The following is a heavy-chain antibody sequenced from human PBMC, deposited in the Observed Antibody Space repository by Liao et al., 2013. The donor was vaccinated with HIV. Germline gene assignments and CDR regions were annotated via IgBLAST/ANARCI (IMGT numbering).Heavy chain of an antibody. Sequence: QVQLQESGPGLVKPSQTLSLTCTVSGGSISSGDYYWSWIRQPPGKGLEWIGYIYYSGSTYYNPSLKSRVTISVDTSKNQFSLKLSSVTAADTAVYYCARDKPSGYGYYYYYYMDVWGKGTTVTVSS. CDR3: ARDKPSGYGYYYYYYMDV. D-gene: IGHD5-12*01. J-gene: IGHJ6*03. CDR1: GGSISSGDYY. CDR2: IYYSGST. V-gene: IGHV4-30-4*08.